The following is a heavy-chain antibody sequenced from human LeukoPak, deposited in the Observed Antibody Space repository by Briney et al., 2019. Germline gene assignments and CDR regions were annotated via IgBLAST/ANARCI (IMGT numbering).Heavy chain of an antibody. V-gene: IGHV1-18*01. Sequence: ASVKVSCKASGYTLTSYGISWVRQAPGQGLEWMGWISAYNGNTNYAQKLQGRVTMTTDTSTSTAYMELRSLRSDDTAVYYCARFFWSGYYYYYYMDVWGKGTTVTVSS. D-gene: IGHD3-3*01. J-gene: IGHJ6*03. CDR3: ARFFWSGYYYYYYMDV. CDR2: ISAYNGNT. CDR1: GYTLTSYG.